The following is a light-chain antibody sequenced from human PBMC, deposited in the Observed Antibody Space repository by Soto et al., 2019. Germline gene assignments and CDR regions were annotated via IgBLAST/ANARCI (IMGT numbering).Light chain of an antibody. V-gene: IGKV3-15*01. Sequence: EIVMTQSPATLSVSPGARDTLSCRASQSVSSTLAWYQQQPGQAPRLLIYGASTRATGIPARFSGSGSGTEFTLTISSLQSEDFAVYYCQQYNNWPRTFGQGTKVDIK. J-gene: IGKJ1*01. CDR3: QQYNNWPRT. CDR2: GAS. CDR1: QSVSST.